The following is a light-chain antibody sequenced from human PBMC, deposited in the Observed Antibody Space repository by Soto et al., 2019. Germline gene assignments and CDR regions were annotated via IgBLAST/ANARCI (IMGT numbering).Light chain of an antibody. CDR1: TSDVGGYND. CDR2: DVN. Sequence: QSVLTQPRSVSESPGQSVTISCTGTTSDVGGYNDDVSWYQQHPGKAPKLMIYDVNKRPSGVPDRFSGSKSGNTASLTISGLQAEDEADYYCCSYAGSWLFGGGTKVTVL. CDR3: CSYAGSWL. V-gene: IGLV2-11*01. J-gene: IGLJ3*02.